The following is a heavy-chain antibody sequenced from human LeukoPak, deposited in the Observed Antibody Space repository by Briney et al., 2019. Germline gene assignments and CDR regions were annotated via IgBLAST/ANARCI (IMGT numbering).Heavy chain of an antibody. CDR1: GYTFTSYG. V-gene: IGHV1-18*01. J-gene: IGHJ6*03. Sequence: ASVKVSCEASGYTFTSYGISWVRQAPGQVLEWMGWISAYNGNTNYAQKLQGRVTMTTDTSTSTAYMELRSLRSDDTAVYYCARVIRFFPYYYYMDVWGKGTTVTVSS. CDR3: ARVIRFFPYYYYMDV. D-gene: IGHD3-3*01. CDR2: ISAYNGNT.